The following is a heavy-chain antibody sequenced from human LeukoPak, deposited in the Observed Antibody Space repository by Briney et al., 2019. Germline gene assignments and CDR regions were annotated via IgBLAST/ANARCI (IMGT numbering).Heavy chain of an antibody. CDR3: ARDRGIAARPGYYGMDD. CDR2: IYYSGST. CDR1: GGSISSYY. V-gene: IGHV4-59*01. J-gene: IGHJ6*02. Sequence: SETLSLTCTVSGGSISSYYWSWIRQPPGKGLEWIGYIYYSGSTNYNPSLTSRVTISVDTSKNQFSLKLSSVTAADTAVYYCARDRGIAARPGYYGMDDWGQGTTVTVSS. D-gene: IGHD6-6*01.